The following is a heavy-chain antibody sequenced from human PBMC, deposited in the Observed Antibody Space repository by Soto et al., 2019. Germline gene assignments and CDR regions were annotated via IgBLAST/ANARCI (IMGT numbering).Heavy chain of an antibody. CDR3: ARRNVVAALYYYYYMYV. CDR2: IYYRGST. J-gene: IGHJ6*03. V-gene: IGHV4-59*08. CDR1: GGSISSYY. Sequence: QVQLQASGPGLVKPSETLSLTCTVSGGSISSYYWSWIRQPPGKGLEWIGYIYYRGSTNYNPSLKSRVTISVDTSKTQFSLKRSSVTAADTAVYYCARRNVVAALYYYYYMYVWGKGTTVTVSS. D-gene: IGHD2-15*01.